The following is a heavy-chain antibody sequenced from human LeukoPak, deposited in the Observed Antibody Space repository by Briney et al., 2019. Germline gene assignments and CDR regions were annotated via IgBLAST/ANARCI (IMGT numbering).Heavy chain of an antibody. V-gene: IGHV1-69*01. CDR2: IIPIFGTA. CDR1: GGTFSSYA. Sequence: SVNVSCKASGGTFSSYAISWVRQAPGQGLEWMGGIIPIFGTANYAQKFQGRVTITADESTSTAYMELSSLRSEDTAVYYCARGGRDGYITRDHDAFDISGQGTMVTVSS. CDR3: ARGGRDGYITRDHDAFDI. D-gene: IGHD5-24*01. J-gene: IGHJ3*02.